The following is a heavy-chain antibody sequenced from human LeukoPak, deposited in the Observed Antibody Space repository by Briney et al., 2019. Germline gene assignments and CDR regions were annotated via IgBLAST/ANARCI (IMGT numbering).Heavy chain of an antibody. CDR2: INHSGST. J-gene: IGHJ5*02. D-gene: IGHD3-3*01. CDR1: GGSISSYY. V-gene: IGHV4-34*01. CDR3: ARGQGRVLRFLEWLHKPLNWFDP. Sequence: PSETLSLTCTVSGGSISSYYWSWIRQPPGKGLEWIGGINHSGSTNYNPSLKSRVTISVDTSKNQFSLKLSSVTAADTAVYYCARGQGRVLRFLEWLHKPLNWFDPWGQGTLVTVSS.